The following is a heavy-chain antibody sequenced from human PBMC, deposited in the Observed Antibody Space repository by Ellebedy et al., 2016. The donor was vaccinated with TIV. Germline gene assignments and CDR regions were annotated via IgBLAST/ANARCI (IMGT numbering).Heavy chain of an antibody. CDR1: GFTFSGYW. J-gene: IGHJ6*03. V-gene: IGHV3-7*01. CDR3: ARVRSVYYYMDV. D-gene: IGHD2-8*01. Sequence: PGGSLRLSCAASGFTFSGYWMNWVRQAPGKGLEWVANIKEDGTEKYYVDSVKGRFTISRDNAKNSLYLHMNSLRAEDTAVYYCARVRSVYYYMDVWGKGTTVTVSS. CDR2: IKEDGTEK.